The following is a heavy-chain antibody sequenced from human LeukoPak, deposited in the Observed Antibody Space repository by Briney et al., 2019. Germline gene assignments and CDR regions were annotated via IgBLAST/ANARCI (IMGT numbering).Heavy chain of an antibody. D-gene: IGHD3-22*01. CDR1: GGSISSGGYY. V-gene: IGHV4-39*07. J-gene: IGHJ5*02. CDR3: ARGGYKASGYLRNNWIDP. Sequence: SETLSLTCTVSGGSISSGGYYWSWIRQPPGKGLEWIGEINHSGSTNYNPSLKSRVTISVDTSKNQFSLKLSSVTAADTAVYYCARGGYKASGYLRNNWIDPWGQGTLVTVSS. CDR2: INHSGST.